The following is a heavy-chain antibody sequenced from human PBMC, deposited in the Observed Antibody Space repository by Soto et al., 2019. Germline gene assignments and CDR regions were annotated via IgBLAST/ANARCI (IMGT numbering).Heavy chain of an antibody. CDR1: GFTFSDYY. D-gene: IGHD6-19*01. V-gene: IGHV3-11*04. J-gene: IGHJ4*02. CDR2: ISSSSSTI. CDR3: ARASAVAVFDY. Sequence: GGSLRLSCAASGFTFSDYYMSWIRQAPGKGLEWVSSISSSSSTIYYADSVKGRFTISRDNAKNSLYLQMNSLRAEDTAVYYCARASAVAVFDYWGQGTLVTVSS.